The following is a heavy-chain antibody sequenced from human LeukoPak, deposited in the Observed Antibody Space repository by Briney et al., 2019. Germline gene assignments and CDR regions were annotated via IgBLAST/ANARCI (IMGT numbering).Heavy chain of an antibody. CDR1: GFTFSSYA. V-gene: IGHV3-23*01. CDR3: AKDRSQEYCSGGSCYSGFDY. J-gene: IGHJ4*02. D-gene: IGHD2-15*01. CDR2: ISGSGGST. Sequence: GGSLRLSCAASGFTFSSYAMSWVRQVPGKGLEWVSAISGSGGSTYYADSVKGRFTISRDNSKNTLYLQVNSLRAEDTAVYYCAKDRSQEYCSGGSCYSGFDYWGQGTLVTVSS.